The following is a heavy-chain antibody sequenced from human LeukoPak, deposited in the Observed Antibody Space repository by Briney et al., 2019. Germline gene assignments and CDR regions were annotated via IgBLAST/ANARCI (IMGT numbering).Heavy chain of an antibody. CDR3: ARRAGAYSHPYDY. Sequence: GGSLRLSCTVSGFTVSSNSMSWVRQAPGKGLEWVSFIYSDNTHYSDSVKGRFTISRDNSKNTLYLQMNSLRAEDTAVYYCARRAGAYSHPYDYWGQGTLVTVSP. D-gene: IGHD4/OR15-4a*01. CDR2: IYSDNT. J-gene: IGHJ4*02. V-gene: IGHV3-53*01. CDR1: GFTVSSNS.